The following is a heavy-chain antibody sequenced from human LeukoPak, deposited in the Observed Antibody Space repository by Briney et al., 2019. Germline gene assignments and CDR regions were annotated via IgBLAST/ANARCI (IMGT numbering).Heavy chain of an antibody. CDR3: AKSIVGTTSISRFDY. CDR1: GFTFSSCA. D-gene: IGHD1-26*01. V-gene: IGHV3-23*01. Sequence: GGSLRLSCAASGFTFSSCAMSWVRQVPGKGLEWVSTISGSGGSTYYTDSVKGRFTISRDNSKNTLYLQMNSLRAEDTAVYYCAKSIVGTTSISRFDYWGQGTLVTVSP. CDR2: ISGSGGST. J-gene: IGHJ4*02.